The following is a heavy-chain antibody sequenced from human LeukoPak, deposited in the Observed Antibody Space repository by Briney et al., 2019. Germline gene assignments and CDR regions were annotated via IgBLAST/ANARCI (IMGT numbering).Heavy chain of an antibody. D-gene: IGHD3-3*01. CDR1: GFTVSSNY. Sequence: GGSLRLSCTASGFTVSSNYMSWVRQAPGKGLEWVSVIYSGGSTYYADSVKGRFTISRDNSKNTLYLQMNSLRAEDTAVYYCARGRTHYDFWSGYYPYYYYYMDVWGKGTTVTVSS. J-gene: IGHJ6*03. CDR2: IYSGGST. V-gene: IGHV3-66*02. CDR3: ARGRTHYDFWSGYYPYYYYYMDV.